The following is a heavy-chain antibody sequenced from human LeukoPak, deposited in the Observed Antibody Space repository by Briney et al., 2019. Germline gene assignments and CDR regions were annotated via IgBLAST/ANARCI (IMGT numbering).Heavy chain of an antibody. CDR3: ARDPGYYDSNDGY. D-gene: IGHD3-22*01. CDR2: ISYDGSNK. CDR1: GFTFSSYS. Sequence: GGSLRLSCAASGFTFSSYSMHWVRQAPGKGLEWVAVISYDGSNKYYADSVKGRFTISRDNSKNTLYLQMNSLRAEDTAVYYCARDPGYYDSNDGYLGQGTLVTVSS. J-gene: IGHJ4*02. V-gene: IGHV3-30-3*01.